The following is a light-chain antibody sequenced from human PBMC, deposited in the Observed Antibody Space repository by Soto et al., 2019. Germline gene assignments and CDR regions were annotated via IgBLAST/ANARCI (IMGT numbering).Light chain of an antibody. V-gene: IGKV3-15*01. Sequence: EIVLTQSPATLSLSPGERATLSCRASQSVRSNVAWYQQKPGQPPRLLIYDASTRATGIPSRFSGSGSGTEFTLTISSLQPDDFATYYCQQYSSSSEWTFGQGTKVDI. CDR1: QSVRSN. CDR2: DAS. J-gene: IGKJ1*01. CDR3: QQYSSSSEWT.